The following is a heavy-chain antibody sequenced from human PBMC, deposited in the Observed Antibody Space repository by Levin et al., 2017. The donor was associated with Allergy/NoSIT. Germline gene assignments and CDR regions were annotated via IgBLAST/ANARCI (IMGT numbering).Heavy chain of an antibody. CDR3: AKERPPLGATTNYYYYGMDV. J-gene: IGHJ6*02. V-gene: IGHV3-30*18. CDR1: GFTFSSYG. D-gene: IGHD5-12*01. Sequence: PGGSLGLSCAASGFTFSSYGMHWVRQAPGKGLEWVAVISYDGSNKYYADSVKGRFTISRDNSKNTLYLQMNSLRAEDTAVYYCAKERPPLGATTNYYYYGMDVWGQGTTVTVSS. CDR2: ISYDGSNK.